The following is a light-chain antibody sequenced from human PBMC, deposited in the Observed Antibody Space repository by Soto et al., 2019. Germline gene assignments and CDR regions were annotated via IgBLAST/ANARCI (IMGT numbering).Light chain of an antibody. V-gene: IGKV3-11*01. Sequence: IVLTQSPATLSLSPGERATLSCRASQSVSSYLAWYQQKPGQAPRLLIYDASNRATGIPARFSGSGSGTDFTLTISSLQPEDFATYYCQQSYSTPRTFGQGTKVE. CDR2: DAS. J-gene: IGKJ1*01. CDR1: QSVSSY. CDR3: QQSYSTPRT.